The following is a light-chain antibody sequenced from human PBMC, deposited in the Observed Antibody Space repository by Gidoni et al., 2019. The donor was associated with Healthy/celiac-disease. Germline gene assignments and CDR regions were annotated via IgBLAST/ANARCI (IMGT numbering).Light chain of an antibody. Sequence: IVLTQPPATLSVSPGERATLSCRASQSVSSNLAWYQQKPGQAPRLLIYGASTRATGIPARFSGSGSGTEFTLTISSLQSEDFAIYYCQQYNSWPLTFXXXTKVEIK. J-gene: IGKJ1*01. V-gene: IGKV3-15*01. CDR1: QSVSSN. CDR3: QQYNSWPLT. CDR2: GAS.